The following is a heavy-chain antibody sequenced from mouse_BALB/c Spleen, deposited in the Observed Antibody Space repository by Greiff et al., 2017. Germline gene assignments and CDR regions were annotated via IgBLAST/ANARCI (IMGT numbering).Heavy chain of an antibody. V-gene: IGHV1-62-2*01. CDR1: GYTFTEYI. J-gene: IGHJ3*01. CDR2: FYPGSGSI. Sequence: QVQLKQSGAELVKPGASVKLSCKASGYTFTEYIIHWVKQRSGQGLEWIGWFYPGSGSIKYNEKFKDKATLTADKSSSTVYMELSRLTSEDSAVYFCARHEDRGDYYGSSYAWFAYWGQGTLVTVSA. D-gene: IGHD1-1*01. CDR3: ARHEDRGDYYGSSYAWFAY.